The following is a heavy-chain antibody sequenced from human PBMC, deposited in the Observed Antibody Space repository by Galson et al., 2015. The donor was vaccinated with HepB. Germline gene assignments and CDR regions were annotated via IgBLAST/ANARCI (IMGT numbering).Heavy chain of an antibody. CDR1: GFSLSTSGVG. V-gene: IGHV2-5*02. CDR3: AHRQVYRVVATFDY. J-gene: IGHJ4*02. CDR2: IYWDDDK. D-gene: IGHD1-14*01. Sequence: PALVKPTQTLTLTCTFSGFSLSTSGVGVGWIRQPPGKALEWLALIYWDDDKRYSPSLKSRLTITKDTSKNQVVLTMTNMDPVDTATYYCAHRQVYRVVATFDYWGQGTLVTVSS.